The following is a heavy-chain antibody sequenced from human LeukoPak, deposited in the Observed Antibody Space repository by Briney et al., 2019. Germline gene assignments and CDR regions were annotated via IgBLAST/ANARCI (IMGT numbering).Heavy chain of an antibody. CDR3: ARGGYSYGSYYYYYGMDV. V-gene: IGHV1-46*01. CDR2: INPSGGSI. D-gene: IGHD5-18*01. Sequence: ASVKVSCKASGYTFTSYYTHWVRQAPGQGLEWMGIINPSGGSINYAQKFQGRVTMTRNTSISTAYMELSSLRSEDTAVYYCARGGYSYGSYYYYYGMDVWGQGTTVTVSS. CDR1: GYTFTSYY. J-gene: IGHJ6*02.